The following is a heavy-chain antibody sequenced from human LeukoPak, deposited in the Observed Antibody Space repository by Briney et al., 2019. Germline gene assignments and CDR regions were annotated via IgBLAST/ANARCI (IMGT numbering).Heavy chain of an antibody. CDR3: ATDYYYDSPGLFDY. Sequence: PGGSLRLSCVVSGFTFSNGWMSWVRQTPGKGLEWVGRIKSKRDGGTTDYAAPVKGRFTISRDDSKSTLYLQMNSPRTEGTAVYYCATDYYYDSPGLFDYWGQGSLVTVSS. D-gene: IGHD3-22*01. V-gene: IGHV3-15*01. CDR1: GFTFSNGW. J-gene: IGHJ4*02. CDR2: IKSKRDGGTT.